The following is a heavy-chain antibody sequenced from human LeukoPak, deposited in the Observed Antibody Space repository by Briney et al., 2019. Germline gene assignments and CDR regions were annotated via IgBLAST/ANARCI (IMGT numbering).Heavy chain of an antibody. D-gene: IGHD1-26*01. CDR3: AREEMPGKFDY. CDR1: GGSFSHYY. CDR2: INHSGST. V-gene: IGHV4-34*01. J-gene: IGHJ4*02. Sequence: PSETLSLTCAVYGGSFSHYYWSWIRQPPGKGLEWIGEINHSGSTNYDPSLKSRVAISLDKSSNQFSLRLTSVTAADTAMYFCAREEMPGKFDYWGQGILVTVSS.